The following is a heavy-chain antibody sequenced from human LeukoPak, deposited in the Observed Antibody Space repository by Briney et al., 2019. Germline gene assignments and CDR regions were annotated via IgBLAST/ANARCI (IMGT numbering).Heavy chain of an antibody. J-gene: IGHJ3*02. CDR1: GFTFSSYA. V-gene: IGHV3-49*04. CDR2: IRSKTYGGTA. D-gene: IGHD5-24*01. CDR3: TRAVEMATIGRLDAFDI. Sequence: GGSLRLSCAASGFTFSSYAMSWVRQAPGKGLEWVGFIRSKTYGGTAEYAASVKGRFSISRDDSKSIAYLQMNSLKPEDTAVYYCTRAVEMATIGRLDAFDIWGQGTMVTVSS.